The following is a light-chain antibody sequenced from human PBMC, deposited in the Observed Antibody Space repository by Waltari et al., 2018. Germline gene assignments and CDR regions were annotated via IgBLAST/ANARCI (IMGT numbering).Light chain of an antibody. J-gene: IGLJ3*02. V-gene: IGLV1-44*01. CDR2: NNN. Sequence: QSVLTQPPPTSGPPRQRVTIPCSRSRSNFAPTFCPWYQHLPGTAPTLLRYNNNRRPSGVPDRFSGSKSGTSASLAISGLQSEDEADYYCAAWDDSLNAWMFGGGTKLTVL. CDR3: AAWDDSLNAWM. CDR1: RSNFAPTF.